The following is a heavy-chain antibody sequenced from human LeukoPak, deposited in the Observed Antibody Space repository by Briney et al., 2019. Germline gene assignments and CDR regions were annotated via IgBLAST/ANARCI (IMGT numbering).Heavy chain of an antibody. Sequence: PSETLSLTCTVSGGSISSSSYYWGWIRQPPGKGLEWIGSVYYSGSTYYNPSLKSRVTISVDTSKNQFSLQLSSVTAADTAVYCCARSPGPLVPAAFDIWGQGTMVTVSS. D-gene: IGHD3-10*01. CDR3: ARSPGPLVPAAFDI. CDR2: VYYSGST. J-gene: IGHJ3*02. V-gene: IGHV4-39*01. CDR1: GGSISSSSYY.